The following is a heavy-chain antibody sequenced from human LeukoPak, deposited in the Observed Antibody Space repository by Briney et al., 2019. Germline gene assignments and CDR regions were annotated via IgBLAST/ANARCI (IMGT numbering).Heavy chain of an antibody. CDR1: GITLGNYG. V-gene: IGHV3-21*01. J-gene: IGHJ5*02. Sequence: PGGSLRLSCVVSGITLGNYGMSWVRQAPGKGLEWVSSISSSSSYIYYADSVKGRFTISRDNAKNSLYLQMNSLRAEDTAVYYCARGGLRHNWFDPWGQGTLVTVSS. CDR2: ISSSSSYI. D-gene: IGHD3-10*01. CDR3: ARGGLRHNWFDP.